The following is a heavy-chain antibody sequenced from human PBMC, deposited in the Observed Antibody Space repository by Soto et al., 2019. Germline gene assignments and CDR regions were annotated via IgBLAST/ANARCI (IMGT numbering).Heavy chain of an antibody. V-gene: IGHV4-4*08. CDR1: GASISRDY. CDR3: ARIPFNGWQYSSSRPHYFDY. CDR2: FFIGGNT. Sequence: ETLSLTCTVSGASISRDYWSWIRQSPGKGLEWIASFFIGGNTYYNPSLKSRVTISVDTSKNQFSLNLSSVTATDTAVYFCARIPFNGWQYSSSRPHYFDYWGQGALVTLSS. J-gene: IGHJ4*02. D-gene: IGHD6-6*01.